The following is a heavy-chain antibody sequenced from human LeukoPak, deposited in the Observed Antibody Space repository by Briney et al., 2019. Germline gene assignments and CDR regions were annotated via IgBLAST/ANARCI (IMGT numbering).Heavy chain of an antibody. V-gene: IGHV3-11*06. D-gene: IGHD6-13*01. J-gene: IGHJ4*02. CDR2: ISSDSTYT. CDR3: AREGSIAAAGRDY. Sequence: GGSLRLSCAASGFTFSDYYMSWIRQAPGKGLEWVSYISSDSTYTNYADSVKGRFTISRDNAKNSLYLEMNSLRAEDTAVYYCAREGSIAAAGRDYWGQGTLVTVSS. CDR1: GFTFSDYY.